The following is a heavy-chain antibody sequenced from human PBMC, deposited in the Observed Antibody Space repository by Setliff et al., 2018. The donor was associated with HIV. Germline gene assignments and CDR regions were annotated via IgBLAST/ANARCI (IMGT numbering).Heavy chain of an antibody. J-gene: IGHJ4*02. CDR2: IIPILGIA. D-gene: IGHD2-21*02. Sequence: SVKVSCKASGGTFSSYAISWVRQAPGQGLEWMGGIIPILGIANYAQKFQGRVTITTDESTSTAYMELSSLRSEDTAVYYCAREVPATAIPGYYFDHWGQGTLVTVSS. V-gene: IGHV1-69*10. CDR1: GGTFSSYA. CDR3: AREVPATAIPGYYFDH.